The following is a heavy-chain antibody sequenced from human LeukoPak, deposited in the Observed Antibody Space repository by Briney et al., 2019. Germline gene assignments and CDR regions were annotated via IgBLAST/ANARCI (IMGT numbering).Heavy chain of an antibody. V-gene: IGHV4-30-2*01. J-gene: IGHJ5*02. CDR2: IYRSGNY. CDR1: GGSISSDGYY. CDR3: ARDILDYHDSSGSAPFRTWFDP. D-gene: IGHD3-22*01. Sequence: PSETLSLTCTVSGGSISSDGYYWSWIRQPPGKGREGIGYIYRSGNYYHNPPLKGPVTISVDRFQNHVFLRLGSVTAADTAVYYCARDILDYHDSSGSAPFRTWFDPWGQGTLVSVSS.